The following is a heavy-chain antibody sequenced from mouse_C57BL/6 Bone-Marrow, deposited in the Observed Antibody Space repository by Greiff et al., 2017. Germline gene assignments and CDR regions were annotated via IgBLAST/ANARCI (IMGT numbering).Heavy chain of an antibody. D-gene: IGHD1-1*01. CDR1: GFTFTDYY. CDR2: IRNKANGYTT. CDR3: ARYKYYYGSSLDY. Sequence: EVNLVESGGGLVQPGGSLSLSCAASGFTFTDYYMSWVRQPPGKALEWLGFIRNKANGYTTEYSASVKGRFTISRDNSQSILYLQMNALRAEDSATYYCARYKYYYGSSLDYWGQGTTLTVSS. J-gene: IGHJ2*01. V-gene: IGHV7-3*01.